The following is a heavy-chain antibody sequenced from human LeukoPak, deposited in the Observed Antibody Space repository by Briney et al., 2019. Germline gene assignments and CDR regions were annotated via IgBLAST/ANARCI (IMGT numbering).Heavy chain of an antibody. D-gene: IGHD6-19*01. Sequence: ASVKVSCKASGYTFTGHYMHWVRQAPGQGLEWMGIINPSGGSTTYAQKFQGRVTMTRDTSTTTVYMELSSLRSEDTAVYYCARVRFSSGWYIAFDIWGQGTMVTVSS. V-gene: IGHV1-46*01. CDR2: INPSGGST. CDR1: GYTFTGHY. CDR3: ARVRFSSGWYIAFDI. J-gene: IGHJ3*02.